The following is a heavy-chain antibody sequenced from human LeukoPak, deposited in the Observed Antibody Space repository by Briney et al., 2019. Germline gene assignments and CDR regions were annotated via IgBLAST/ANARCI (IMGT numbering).Heavy chain of an antibody. J-gene: IGHJ3*02. CDR2: IYMGGNT. Sequence: GSLRLSCAASGFTVSSHDMSWVRQAPGKGLEWVSVIYMGGNTFYADSVKGRFTISRDNSKNTLYLQMNGLRAEDTAVYYCARDSAARGRVFDIWGQGTMVTVSS. V-gene: IGHV3-53*01. D-gene: IGHD6-6*01. CDR1: GFTVSSHD. CDR3: ARDSAARGRVFDI.